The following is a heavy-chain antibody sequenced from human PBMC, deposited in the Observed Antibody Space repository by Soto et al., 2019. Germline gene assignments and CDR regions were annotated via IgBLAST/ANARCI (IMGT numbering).Heavy chain of an antibody. V-gene: IGHV4-31*03. D-gene: IGHD1-1*01. Sequence: LSLTCSVSGGSISTVGHYWTWIRRPPGKGLEWIGSIYHTGSTYYSKSLRSRLTMSVDTSKSQFSLRLSSVTAADTAVYYCARATGTLRSRNCDYWGQGSLVTAPQ. CDR2: IYHTGST. CDR3: ARATGTLRSRNCDY. J-gene: IGHJ4*02. CDR1: GGSISTVGHY.